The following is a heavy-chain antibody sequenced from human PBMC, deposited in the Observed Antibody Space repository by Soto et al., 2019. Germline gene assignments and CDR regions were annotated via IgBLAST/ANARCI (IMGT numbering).Heavy chain of an antibody. CDR3: ARGVSLYWYFDL. CDR1: GYTFTSYA. J-gene: IGHJ2*01. V-gene: IGHV1-3*01. Sequence: QVQLVQSGAEVKKPGASVKVSCKASGYTFTSYAMHWVRQAPGQRLEWMGWINAGNGNTKYSQKFQGRVTITRDKSASTAYRELSSLRSEDTAVYYCARGVSLYWYFDLWGRGTLVTVSS. CDR2: INAGNGNT.